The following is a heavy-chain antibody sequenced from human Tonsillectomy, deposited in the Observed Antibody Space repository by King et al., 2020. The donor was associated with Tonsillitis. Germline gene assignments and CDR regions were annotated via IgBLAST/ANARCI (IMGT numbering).Heavy chain of an antibody. V-gene: IGHV3-53*01. CDR2: IYSGGTT. CDR3: ARVLGSRSGRMGFDL. Sequence: VQLVESGGGLIQPGGSLRLSCAVSGFTVSSNYMSWVRQAPGKGLEWVSVIYSGGTTYYGDSVKGRFTIHRDNSKNTLYYQMNSLRAEDTAVYYCARVLGSRSGRMGFDLWGRGTLVTVSS. D-gene: IGHD3-3*01. CDR1: GFTVSSNY. J-gene: IGHJ2*01.